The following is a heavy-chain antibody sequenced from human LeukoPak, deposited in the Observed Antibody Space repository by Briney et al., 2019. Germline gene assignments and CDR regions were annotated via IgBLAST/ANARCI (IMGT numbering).Heavy chain of an antibody. CDR2: MHPNGGKT. V-gene: IGHV1-8*02. CDR1: GYAFSSSE. Sequence: ASVKVSCKTAGYAFSSSEINWVRQAPGKGLEWVGWMHPNGGKTGYAHKVQGRVTMTRDPSTTTAYMDLSSLTSEDTAVFYCARGQYGGNRFFDQWGQETLIIVSS. CDR3: ARGQYGGNRFFDQ. J-gene: IGHJ4*02. D-gene: IGHD4/OR15-4a*01.